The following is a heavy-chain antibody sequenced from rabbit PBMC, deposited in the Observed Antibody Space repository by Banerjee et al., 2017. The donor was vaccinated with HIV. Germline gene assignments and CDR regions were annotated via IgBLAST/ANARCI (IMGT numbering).Heavy chain of an antibody. CDR3: ARDVPGTVPFDL. J-gene: IGHJ4*01. Sequence: QSLEESGGGLVKPEGSLTLSCKASGFDFSSSYYMCWVRQAPGKGLEWIACIYAGSRGTTYYASWAKGRFTISKTSSTTVTLQMTSLTAADTATYFCARDVPGTVPFDLWGPGTLVTVS. CDR1: GFDFSSSYY. D-gene: IGHD3-1*01. CDR2: IYAGSRGTT. V-gene: IGHV1S40*01.